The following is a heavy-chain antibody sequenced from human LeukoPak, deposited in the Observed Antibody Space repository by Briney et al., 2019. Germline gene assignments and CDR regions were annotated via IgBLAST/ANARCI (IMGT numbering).Heavy chain of an antibody. V-gene: IGHV1-3*01. CDR2: INAGNGNT. D-gene: IGHD6-13*01. CDR1: GYTFTSYA. J-gene: IGHJ3*02. CDR3: ARDTPIAAAEGNAFDI. Sequence: ASVNVSCKASGYTFTSYAMHWVRQAPGQRLEWMGWINAGNGNTKYSQKFQGRVTITRDTSASTAYMELSSLRSEDTAVYYCARDTPIAAAEGNAFDIWGQGTMVTVSS.